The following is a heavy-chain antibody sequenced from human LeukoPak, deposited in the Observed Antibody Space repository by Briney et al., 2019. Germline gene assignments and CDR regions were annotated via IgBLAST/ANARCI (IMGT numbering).Heavy chain of an antibody. CDR3: AGDRRSGYCSSTSCYLYDY. D-gene: IGHD2-2*01. V-gene: IGHV1-18*01. J-gene: IGHJ4*02. CDR1: GYTFTSYG. CDR2: ISAYNGNT. Sequence: GASVKVSCKASGYTFTSYGISWVRQAPGQGLEWMGWISAYNGNTNYAQKLQGRVTKTTDTSTSTAYMELRSLRSDDTAVYYCAGDRRSGYCSSTSCYLYDYWGQGTLVTVSS.